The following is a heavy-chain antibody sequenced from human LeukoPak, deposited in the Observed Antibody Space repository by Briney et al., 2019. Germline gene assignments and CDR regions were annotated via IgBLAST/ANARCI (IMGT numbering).Heavy chain of an antibody. CDR2: VYTSGNT. Sequence: PSETLSLTCTVSGGSISSYYWSWIRQPAGKGLEWIGRVYTSGNTNYNPSLKSRVTMSVDTSKNQSSLNLSSVTAADTAVYFCARDLSGDYADYWGQGTLVTVSS. J-gene: IGHJ4*02. CDR1: GGSISSYY. V-gene: IGHV4-4*07. CDR3: ARDLSGDYADY. D-gene: IGHD4-17*01.